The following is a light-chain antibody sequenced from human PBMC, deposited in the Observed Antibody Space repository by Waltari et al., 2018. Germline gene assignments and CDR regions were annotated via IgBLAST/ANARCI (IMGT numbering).Light chain of an antibody. CDR1: SSHIGNNA. CDR2: SDD. Sequence: QSVLTQPPSVSEAPRQRVTIPCSGNSSHIGNNAVNWYQLLPGKAPKPLIYSDDLLSSGVSDRFSGSRSGTSAALAISGLQSEDEADYYCSAWDESLNGVVFGGGTKLTVL. CDR3: SAWDESLNGVV. J-gene: IGLJ2*01. V-gene: IGLV1-36*01.